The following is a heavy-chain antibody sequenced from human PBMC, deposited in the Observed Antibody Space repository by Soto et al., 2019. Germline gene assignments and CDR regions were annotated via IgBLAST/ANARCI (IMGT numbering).Heavy chain of an antibody. Sequence: QVQLVQSGAEVKKPGASVKVSCKVSGYTLTELSMHWVRQAPGKGLEWLGGFDPEDGETIYAQKFQARVTMTEDTSTDTAYMELSSLRSEDTAVYYCATVGLRYFDWLRAFDIWGQGTMVTVSS. J-gene: IGHJ3*02. CDR2: FDPEDGET. CDR3: ATVGLRYFDWLRAFDI. CDR1: GYTLTELS. D-gene: IGHD3-9*01. V-gene: IGHV1-24*01.